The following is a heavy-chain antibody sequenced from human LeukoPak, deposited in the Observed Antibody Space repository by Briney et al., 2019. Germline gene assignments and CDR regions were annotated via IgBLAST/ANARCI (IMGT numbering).Heavy chain of an antibody. CDR3: ARGPPLFDP. Sequence: GGSLRLSCAVSGFTFSDYSMNWVRQPPGKGLEWISYISTGGQTIYYADSVEGRFTIPRDNAKKSLYLQMNSLRAEDTAVYYCARGPPLFDPWGQGTLVAVSS. CDR1: GFTFSDYS. J-gene: IGHJ5*02. V-gene: IGHV3-48*01. CDR2: ISTGGQTI.